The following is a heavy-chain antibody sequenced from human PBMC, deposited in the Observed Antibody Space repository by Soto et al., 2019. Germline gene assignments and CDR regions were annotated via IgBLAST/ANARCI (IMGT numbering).Heavy chain of an antibody. J-gene: IGHJ4*02. CDR3: ARDRWDCSSTSCYYYFDY. CDR1: GGSISSGGYY. Sequence: TLSLTCTVSGGSISSGGYYWSWIRQHPGKGFELFLFIYYCGSTYYNPSLKSRVTISVDTSKNQFSLKLSSVTAADTAVYYCARDRWDCSSTSCYYYFDYWGQGTLVTVSS. D-gene: IGHD2-2*01. V-gene: IGHV4-31*03. CDR2: IYYCGST.